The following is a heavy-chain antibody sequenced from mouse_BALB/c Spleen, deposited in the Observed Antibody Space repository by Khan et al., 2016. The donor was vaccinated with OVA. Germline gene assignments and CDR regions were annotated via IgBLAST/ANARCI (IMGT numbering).Heavy chain of an antibody. CDR3: ARRGRRWKFEY. Sequence: QVQLQQSGAELAKPGASVKMSCKASGYTFINYWILWVKQRPGQGLEWIGYINPSTGYTEYNQNFKDKATLTADKSSSTAYMQLSSLTSEDSAVYYCARRGRRWKFEYWGQGTTLTVSS. J-gene: IGHJ2*01. D-gene: IGHD1-1*02. V-gene: IGHV1-7*01. CDR1: GYTFINYW. CDR2: INPSTGYT.